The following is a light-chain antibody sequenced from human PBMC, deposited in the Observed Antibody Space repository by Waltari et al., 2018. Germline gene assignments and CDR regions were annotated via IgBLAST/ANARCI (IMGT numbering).Light chain of an antibody. V-gene: IGKV3-11*01. CDR3: QERSNWPGGS. CDR2: DAS. J-gene: IGKJ4*01. Sequence: EIVLTQSPATLSLSPGERATLSCRASQSVYSYLAWYQQKPGLPPRLLIYDASSRATGIPAMFVGSGSGTDFTLTISRLEPEDFAVYYCQERSNWPGGSFGGGTKVEIK. CDR1: QSVYSY.